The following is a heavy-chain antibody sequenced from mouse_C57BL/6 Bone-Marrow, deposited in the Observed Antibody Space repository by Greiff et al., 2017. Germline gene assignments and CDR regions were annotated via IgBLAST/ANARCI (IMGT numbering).Heavy chain of an antibody. V-gene: IGHV1-69*01. Sequence: VQLQQPGAELVMPGASVKLSCKASGYTFTSYWMHWVKQRPGQGLEWIGEIDPSDSYTNYNQKFKGKSTLTVYKSSSTAYMQLSSLTSEDSAVYYCARRGSTVVDWYFDVWGTGTTVTVSS. CDR1: GYTFTSYW. J-gene: IGHJ1*03. CDR2: IDPSDSYT. D-gene: IGHD1-1*01. CDR3: ARRGSTVVDWYFDV.